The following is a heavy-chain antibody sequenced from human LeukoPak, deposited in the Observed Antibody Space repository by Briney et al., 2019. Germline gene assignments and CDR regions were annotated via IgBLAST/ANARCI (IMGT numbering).Heavy chain of an antibody. V-gene: IGHV3-7*01. Sequence: GGSLRLSCAASGFTFSDYWMSWVRQAPGKGLEWVANIKQDGSEKYYVDSVEGRFTTSRDNAENSLYLQMNSLRAEDTAVYYCARDGMITFGGVILLDYWGQGTLVTVSS. D-gene: IGHD3-16*02. CDR1: GFTFSDYW. CDR3: ARDGMITFGGVILLDY. J-gene: IGHJ4*02. CDR2: IKQDGSEK.